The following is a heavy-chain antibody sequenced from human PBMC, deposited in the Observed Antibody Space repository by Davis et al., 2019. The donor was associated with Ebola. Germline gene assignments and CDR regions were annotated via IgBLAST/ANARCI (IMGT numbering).Heavy chain of an antibody. J-gene: IGHJ4*02. D-gene: IGHD6-19*01. CDR1: GGSISSSTYF. CDR2: IYYTGST. CDR3: ARRAYGRSSWYY. V-gene: IGHV4-39*01. Sequence: SETLSLTCTVSGGSISSSTYFWVWLRQPPGGGLEWIGTIYYTGSTYCNPSLKSRVNISVDTSKNQFSLKLTPVTDADTAVYYWARRAYGRSSWYYWGQGTLVTVSS.